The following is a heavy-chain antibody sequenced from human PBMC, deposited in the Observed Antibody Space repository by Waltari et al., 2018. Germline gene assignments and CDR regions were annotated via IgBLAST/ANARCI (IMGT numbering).Heavy chain of an antibody. V-gene: IGHV4-59*11. J-gene: IGHJ3*02. CDR3: ARGTTVDAFDI. D-gene: IGHD4-17*01. CDR2: IYYSGTS. Sequence: QVQLQESGPGLVTPSETLSLTCTVSGASIRTQYWHWIRQPPGKGLEWIGYIYYSGTSNHNPSLEGRVTISVDTSKNQFSLTLTSVTAADTALYYCARGTTVDAFDIWGQGTMVTVSS. CDR1: GASIRTQY.